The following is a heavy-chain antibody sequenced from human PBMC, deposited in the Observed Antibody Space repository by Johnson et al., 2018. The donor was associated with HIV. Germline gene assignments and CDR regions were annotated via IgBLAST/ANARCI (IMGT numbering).Heavy chain of an antibody. J-gene: IGHJ3*02. CDR1: GFIFNTFG. V-gene: IGHV3-30*18. D-gene: IGHD1-26*01. CDR2: ISYDGSNK. Sequence: QVQLVESGGGVVQPGGSLRLSCAASGFIFNTFGMHWVRRAPGKGLEWVAVISYDGSNKYYADSVKGRFTISRDNSKNTLYLQMNSLRAEDTAVYYCAKSGFSGSYQGAYDIWGQGTMVTVSS. CDR3: AKSGFSGSYQGAYDI.